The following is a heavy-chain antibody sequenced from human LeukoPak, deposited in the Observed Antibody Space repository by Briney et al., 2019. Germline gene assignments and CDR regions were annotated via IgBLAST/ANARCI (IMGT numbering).Heavy chain of an antibody. CDR1: GYSFTSYW. Sequence: GESLKISCKGSGYSFTSYWIGWVRQMPVKGLEWMGIIYPGDSDTRYSPSFQGQVTISADKSISTAYLQWSSLKASDTAMYYCARRAGGYYDSGTRVDYWGQGTLVTVSS. CDR2: IYPGDSDT. V-gene: IGHV5-51*01. CDR3: ARRAGGYYDSGTRVDY. D-gene: IGHD3-22*01. J-gene: IGHJ4*02.